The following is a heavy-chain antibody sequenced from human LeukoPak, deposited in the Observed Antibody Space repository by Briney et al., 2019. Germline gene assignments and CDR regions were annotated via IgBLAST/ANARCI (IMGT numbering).Heavy chain of an antibody. J-gene: IGHJ5*02. CDR2: IYHSGST. V-gene: IGHV4-59*08. CDR1: GGSISSNY. D-gene: IGHD1-26*01. Sequence: SETLSLTCTVSGGSISSNYWSWIRQPPGKGLEWIGSIYHSGSTYYNPSLKSRVTISVDTSKNRFSLKLSSVTAADTAVYYCARHTKRVGNWFDPWGQGTLVTVSS. CDR3: ARHTKRVGNWFDP.